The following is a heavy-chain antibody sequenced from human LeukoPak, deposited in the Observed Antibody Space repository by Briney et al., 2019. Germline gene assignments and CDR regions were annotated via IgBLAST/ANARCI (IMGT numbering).Heavy chain of an antibody. V-gene: IGHV1-69*13. Sequence: SVKVSCKASGGSFRDYAISWVRRAPGQGLQWLGGIVPMLGTANYAQQLQGRVTITADESTTTVYMELNSLRSEDTAVYYCARDLAAAGIGEFDSWGQGTLVTVSS. CDR1: GGSFRDYA. CDR2: IVPMLGTA. D-gene: IGHD6-13*01. CDR3: ARDLAAAGIGEFDS. J-gene: IGHJ4*02.